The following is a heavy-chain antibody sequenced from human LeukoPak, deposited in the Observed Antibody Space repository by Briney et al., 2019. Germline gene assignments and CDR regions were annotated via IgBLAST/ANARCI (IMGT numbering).Heavy chain of an antibody. J-gene: IGHJ4*02. CDR2: INAGNGNT. Sequence: EASVKVSCKASGYTFTSYAMHWVRQAPGQRLEWMGWINAGNGNTKYSQKFQGRVTMTTDTSTSTAYMELRSLRSDDTAVYYCATTYSSGWYGYWGQGTLVTVSS. V-gene: IGHV1-3*01. CDR1: GYTFTSYA. CDR3: ATTYSSGWYGY. D-gene: IGHD6-19*01.